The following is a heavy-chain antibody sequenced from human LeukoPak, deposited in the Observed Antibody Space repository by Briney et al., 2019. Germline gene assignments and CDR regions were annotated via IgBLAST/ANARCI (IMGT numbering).Heavy chain of an antibody. CDR1: GFTFSSYG. CDR2: ISYDGSNK. J-gene: IGHJ4*02. Sequence: PGGSLRLSCAASGFTFSSYGMHWVRQAPGKGLEWVAVISYDGSNKYYADSVKGRFTISRDNSKNTLYLQMNSLRAEDTAVYYCAKDPRDGYNIYYFDYWGQGTLVTVSS. CDR3: AKDPRDGYNIYYFDY. D-gene: IGHD5-24*01. V-gene: IGHV3-30*18.